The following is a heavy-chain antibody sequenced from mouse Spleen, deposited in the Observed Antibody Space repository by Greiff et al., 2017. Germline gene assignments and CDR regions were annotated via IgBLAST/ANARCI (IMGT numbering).Heavy chain of an antibody. CDR3: ARTYYGNYRYFDV. J-gene: IGHJ1*01. D-gene: IGHD2-10*01. V-gene: IGHV1-20*01. CDR1: GYSFTGYF. Sequence: VQLQQSGPELVKPGDSVKISCKASGYSFTGYFMNWVMQSHGKSLEWIGRINPYNGDTFYNQKFKGKATLTVDKSSSTAHMELRSLTSEDSAVYYCARTYYGNYRYFDVWGAGTTVTVSS. CDR2: INPYNGDT.